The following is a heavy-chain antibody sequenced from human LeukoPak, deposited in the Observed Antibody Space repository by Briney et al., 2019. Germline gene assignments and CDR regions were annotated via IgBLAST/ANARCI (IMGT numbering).Heavy chain of an antibody. J-gene: IGHJ4*02. Sequence: PSETLSLTCTVSGGSISSGGYYWSWIRQPPGKGLEWIGYIYHSGSTYYNPSLKSRVTISVDRSKNQFSLKLSSVTAADTAVYYCARELTRVRFLEWSSIWGQGTLVTVSS. D-gene: IGHD3-3*01. CDR1: GGSISSGGYY. CDR2: IYHSGST. CDR3: ARELTRVRFLEWSSI. V-gene: IGHV4-30-2*01.